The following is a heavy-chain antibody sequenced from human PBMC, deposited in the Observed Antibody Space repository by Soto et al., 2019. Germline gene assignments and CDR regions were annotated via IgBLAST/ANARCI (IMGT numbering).Heavy chain of an antibody. CDR3: SKDLDGLQGLVDSSFCFDY. J-gene: IGHJ4*02. CDR1: GFTFSSYW. Sequence: GGSLRLSCAASGFTFSSYWMHWVRQAPGKGLEWVAVISYDGSDKYYADSVKGRFTISRDNSKNTLYLQMNSLRAEDTAVYYWSKDLDGLQGLVDSSFCFDYWGQGTLVTVSS. D-gene: IGHD3-16*02. CDR2: ISYDGSDK. V-gene: IGHV3-30*18.